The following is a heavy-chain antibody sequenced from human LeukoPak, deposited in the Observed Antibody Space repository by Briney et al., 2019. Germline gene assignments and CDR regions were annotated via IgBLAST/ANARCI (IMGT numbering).Heavy chain of an antibody. Sequence: PGGSLRLSCAASGFTFSSYAMSWVRQAPGKGLEWVSGISNSGGSTYYADSVKGRFTISRDNSKNMLYLQMNSLRAEDTAVYYCARGGCGSCYRSSDAFDIWGQGTMVTVSS. CDR2: ISNSGGST. D-gene: IGHD2-15*01. J-gene: IGHJ3*02. V-gene: IGHV3-23*01. CDR1: GFTFSSYA. CDR3: ARGGCGSCYRSSDAFDI.